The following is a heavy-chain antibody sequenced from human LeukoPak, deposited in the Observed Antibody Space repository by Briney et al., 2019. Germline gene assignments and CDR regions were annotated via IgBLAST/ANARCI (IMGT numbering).Heavy chain of an antibody. CDR3: ARDRWFGELAPLDY. Sequence: PSETLSLTCAVSGYSISSGYYWGWIQQPPGKGLEWIGSIYHSGSTYYNPSLKSRVTISVDTSKNQFSLKLSSVTAADTAVYYCARDRWFGELAPLDYWGQGTLVTVSS. CDR1: GYSISSGYY. J-gene: IGHJ4*02. D-gene: IGHD3-10*01. CDR2: IYHSGST. V-gene: IGHV4-38-2*02.